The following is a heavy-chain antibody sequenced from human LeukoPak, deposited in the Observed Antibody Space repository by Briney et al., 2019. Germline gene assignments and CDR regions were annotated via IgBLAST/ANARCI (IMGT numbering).Heavy chain of an antibody. D-gene: IGHD3-10*01. CDR3: ARNGGIRGVIIRYNWFDP. V-gene: IGHV4-34*01. CDR1: GGSFSGCY. J-gene: IGHJ5*02. CDR2: INHSGST. Sequence: SETLSLTCAVYGGSFSGCYWSWIRQPPGKGLEWIGEINHSGSTNYNPSLKSRVTISVDTSKNQFSLKLSSVTAADTAVYYCARNGGIRGVIIRYNWFDPWGQGTLVTVSS.